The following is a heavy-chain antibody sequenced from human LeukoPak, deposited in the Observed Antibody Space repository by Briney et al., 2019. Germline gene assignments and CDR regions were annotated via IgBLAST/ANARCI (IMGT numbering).Heavy chain of an antibody. J-gene: IGHJ6*02. D-gene: IGHD3-10*01. CDR3: ARGRGVTRDYYYGMDV. Sequence: SETLSLTCAVSGGSISSSNFWWSWVRQSPGTGLEWIGEISDGGNTNYNPSLKSRVSISADKSKNQFSLDLKSVSAADRAVYYCARGRGVTRDYYYGMDVWGQGTTVTVSS. CDR2: ISDGGNT. V-gene: IGHV4-4*02. CDR1: GGSISSSNFW.